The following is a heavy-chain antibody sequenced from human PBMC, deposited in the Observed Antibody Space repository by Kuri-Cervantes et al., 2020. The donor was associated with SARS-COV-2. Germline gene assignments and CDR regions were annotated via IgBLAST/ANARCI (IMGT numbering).Heavy chain of an antibody. CDR2: INLNSGST. J-gene: IGHJ4*02. Sequence: AAVKVSCKASGFTFTGFHLHWVRQALGQGLEWMGWINLNSGSTQYAQKFHGRVTMTEDTSTDTAYMELSSLRSEDTAVYYCATGYLPSLTGDGPHYFDYWGQGTLVTVSS. CDR3: ATGYLPSLTGDGPHYFDY. CDR1: GFTFTGFH. D-gene: IGHD7-27*01. V-gene: IGHV1-2*02.